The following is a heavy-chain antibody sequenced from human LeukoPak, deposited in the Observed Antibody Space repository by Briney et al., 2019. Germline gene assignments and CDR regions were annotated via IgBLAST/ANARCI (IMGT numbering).Heavy chain of an antibody. Sequence: PGGSLRLSCAASGFTFSSYGMHWVRQAPGKGLEWVAFIRYDGSNKYYADSVKGRFTVSRDNSKNTLYLQMNSLRAEDTAVYYCASGAICSSTSCYTRFDPWGQGTLVTVSS. CDR1: GFTFSSYG. CDR3: ASGAICSSTSCYTRFDP. CDR2: IRYDGSNK. V-gene: IGHV3-30*02. D-gene: IGHD2-2*02. J-gene: IGHJ5*02.